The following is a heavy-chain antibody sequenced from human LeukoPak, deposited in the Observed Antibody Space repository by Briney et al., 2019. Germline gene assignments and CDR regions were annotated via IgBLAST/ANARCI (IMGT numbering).Heavy chain of an antibody. CDR3: TQGYYYDSSGYLGDAFDI. J-gene: IGHJ3*02. CDR2: ISGSGGST. CDR1: GFTFSSYA. Sequence: GGSLRLSCAASGFTFSSYAMSWVRQAPGKGLEWVSAISGSGGSTYYADSVKGRFTISRDNSKNTLYLQMNSLRAEDTAVYYCTQGYYYDSSGYLGDAFDIWGQGTMVTVSS. D-gene: IGHD3-22*01. V-gene: IGHV3-23*01.